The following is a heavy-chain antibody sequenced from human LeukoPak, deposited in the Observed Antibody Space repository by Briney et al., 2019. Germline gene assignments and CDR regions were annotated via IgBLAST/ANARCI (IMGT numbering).Heavy chain of an antibody. V-gene: IGHV1-18*01. CDR3: ATAGYDFWSGYPEYFQH. Sequence: ASVKVSCKASDYTFTSYGISWVRQAPGQGLEWMGWISAYNGNTNYAQKFQGRVTMTTETSTATAYMELWSLRSDDTAVYYCATAGYDFWSGYPEYFQHWGQGTLVTVSS. CDR2: ISAYNGNT. CDR1: DYTFTSYG. J-gene: IGHJ1*01. D-gene: IGHD3-3*01.